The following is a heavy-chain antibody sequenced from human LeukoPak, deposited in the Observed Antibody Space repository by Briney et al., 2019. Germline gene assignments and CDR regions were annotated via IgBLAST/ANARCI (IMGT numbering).Heavy chain of an antibody. Sequence: SQTLSLTCAVSGDSVSTNSATWTWLRQSPSRGLEWLGRTYYRSKWNNDYAVSMKSRITINPDTSKNQFSLQLNSVTPEDTAVYYCARLVGASWFDSWGQGTLVTVSS. D-gene: IGHD1-26*01. J-gene: IGHJ5*01. CDR1: GDSVSTNSAT. CDR3: ARLVGASWFDS. CDR2: TYYRSKWNN. V-gene: IGHV6-1*01.